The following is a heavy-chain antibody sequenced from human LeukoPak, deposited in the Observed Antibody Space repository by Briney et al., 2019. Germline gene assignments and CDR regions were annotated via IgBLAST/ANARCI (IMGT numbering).Heavy chain of an antibody. D-gene: IGHD2-15*01. Sequence: SETLSLTCTVSGVSVSSGDYHWSWIRQPPGKGLEWIGYIYFSGDTYYNPSLGGRTALSLDTSQDQFSLRLTSVTAADTAVYYCARAADGYYYYYMDVWGKGTTVTVSS. CDR2: IYFSGDT. V-gene: IGHV4-30-4*01. CDR3: ARAADGYYYYYMDV. J-gene: IGHJ6*03. CDR1: GVSVSSGDYH.